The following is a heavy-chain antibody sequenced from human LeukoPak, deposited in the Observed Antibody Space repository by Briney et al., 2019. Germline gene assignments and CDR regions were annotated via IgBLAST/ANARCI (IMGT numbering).Heavy chain of an antibody. CDR1: GGTFSSYA. CDR2: ILPILGTT. D-gene: IGHD3-10*01. CDR3: ARQSTYYYRSGSFDY. V-gene: IGHV1-69*01. Sequence: ASVKVSCQASGGTFSSYAFSWVRQAPGQGLEWMGGILPILGTTNYSQNFQGRVTITADESTSTAYMEMTCLRSGDTAVYYCARQSTYYYRSGSFDYWGQGTLVTVSS. J-gene: IGHJ4*02.